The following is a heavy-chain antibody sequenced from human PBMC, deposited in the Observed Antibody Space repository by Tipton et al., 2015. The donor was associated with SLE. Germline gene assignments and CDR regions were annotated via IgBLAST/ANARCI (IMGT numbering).Heavy chain of an antibody. CDR1: GGSISSYY. V-gene: IGHV4-59*12. D-gene: IGHD2-2*02. CDR2: IYYSGNT. Sequence: TLSLTCTVSGGSISSYYWSWIRQPPGKGLEWIGYIYYSGNTYYNPSLQGRVTISVDTSQNQFSLKLSSLTAADTAVYYCARTTTAISPFDYWGREPWSPSPQ. J-gene: IGHJ4*02. CDR3: ARTTTAISPFDY.